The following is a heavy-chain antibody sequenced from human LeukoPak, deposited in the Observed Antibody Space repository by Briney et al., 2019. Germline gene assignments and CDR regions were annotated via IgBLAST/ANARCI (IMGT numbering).Heavy chain of an antibody. CDR3: AKARDAYNYYWFDP. J-gene: IGHJ5*02. Sequence: GGSLRLSCAASGFTYSSYAMSWVRQAPGKGLEWVSAISGGYTAATDYADSVKGRFTISRDNYDNTLYLEMNSLRAEDTALYYCAKARDAYNYYWFDPWGQGTLVTVSS. CDR1: GFTYSSYA. CDR2: ISGGYTAAT. V-gene: IGHV3-23*01. D-gene: IGHD5-24*01.